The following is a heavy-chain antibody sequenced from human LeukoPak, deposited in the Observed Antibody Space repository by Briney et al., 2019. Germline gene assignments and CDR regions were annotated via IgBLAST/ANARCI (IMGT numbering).Heavy chain of an antibody. J-gene: IGHJ6*02. Sequence: VASVTVSCKASGFTFTTYFMQWVRQAPGQGLEWMGIISPSGGSTSYAQKFQGRVAMTRDTSTSTVYMELSSLRSEDTAVYYCARGGTTDYSMDVWGQGTTVTVSS. CDR2: ISPSGGST. CDR1: GFTFTTYF. CDR3: ARGGTTDYSMDV. V-gene: IGHV1-46*01. D-gene: IGHD1-1*01.